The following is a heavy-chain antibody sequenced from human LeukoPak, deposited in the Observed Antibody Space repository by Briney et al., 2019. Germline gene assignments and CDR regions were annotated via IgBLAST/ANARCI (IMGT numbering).Heavy chain of an antibody. D-gene: IGHD1-26*01. V-gene: IGHV4-38-2*02. Sequence: SETLSLTCAISGYSISSGYYWGWIRQPPGKGLEWIGSIYHSGSTYYNPSLKSRVTISVDTSKNQFSLKLSSVTAADTALYYCAREPQVNTVGATIRSFDSWGQGTLVTVSS. J-gene: IGHJ4*02. CDR1: GYSISSGYY. CDR3: AREPQVNTVGATIRSFDS. CDR2: IYHSGST.